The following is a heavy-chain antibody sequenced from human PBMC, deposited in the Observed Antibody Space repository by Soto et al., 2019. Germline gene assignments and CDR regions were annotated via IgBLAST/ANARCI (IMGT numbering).Heavy chain of an antibody. V-gene: IGHV3-15*07. Sequence: EVQLVESGGGLVNPGGSLGLSCTASGFTFSNVGVHWVRQAAGKGLEWVGGIKSKTDGGTTDYAAPVKGRFTISRDDSKNTLYLQMHSLRTEDTAVYYCVTVAYYERSGGQGTLVTVSS. CDR3: VTVAYYERS. CDR1: GFTFSNVG. J-gene: IGHJ4*02. CDR2: IKSKTDGGTT. D-gene: IGHD3-3*01.